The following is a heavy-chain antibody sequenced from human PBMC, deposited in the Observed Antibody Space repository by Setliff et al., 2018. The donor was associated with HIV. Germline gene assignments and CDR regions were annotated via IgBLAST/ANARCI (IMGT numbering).Heavy chain of an antibody. CDR3: ARGWGGQDSNYYGMGV. CDR2: INPGGGTI. Sequence: ASVKVSCKASGYTFTSYYMHWVRQAPGQGLEWMGVINPGGGTIRYEQKFQGRVTMTRDTSTSTVYMELSSLRSEDTAMYYCARGWGGQDSNYYGMGVWGQGTTVTVSS. V-gene: IGHV1-46*01. D-gene: IGHD3-16*01. CDR1: GYTFTSYY. J-gene: IGHJ6*02.